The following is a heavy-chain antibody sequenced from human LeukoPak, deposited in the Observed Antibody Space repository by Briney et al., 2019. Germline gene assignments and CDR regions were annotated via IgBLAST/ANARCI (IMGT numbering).Heavy chain of an antibody. D-gene: IGHD3-16*01. V-gene: IGHV4-34*01. J-gene: IGHJ4*02. CDR2: INHSGST. CDR1: GGSFSGYY. Sequence: PSETLSLTCAVYGGSFSGYYWSWIRQPPGKGLEWIGEINHSGSTNYNPSLKSRVTISVDTSKNQFSLKLSSVTAADTAVYYCARGPATLGFDYWGQGTLVTVSS. CDR3: ARGPATLGFDY.